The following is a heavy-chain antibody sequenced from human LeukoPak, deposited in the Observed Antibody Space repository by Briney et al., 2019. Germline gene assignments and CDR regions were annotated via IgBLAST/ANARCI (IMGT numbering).Heavy chain of an antibody. Sequence: GGSLRLSCTASGFTFSSYTMNWVRQAPGKGLDWVSAISGSTDATYYANSVRGRFTNSRDNSRNTLYLQMSNLGAEDTAVYYCAKERQTGDYFTSDHWGQGTLVAVSS. J-gene: IGHJ4*02. D-gene: IGHD4-17*01. CDR3: AKERQTGDYFTSDH. CDR2: ISGSTDAT. CDR1: GFTFSSYT. V-gene: IGHV3-23*01.